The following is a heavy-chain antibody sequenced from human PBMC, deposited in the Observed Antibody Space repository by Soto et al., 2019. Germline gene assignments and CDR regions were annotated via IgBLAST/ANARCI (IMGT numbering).Heavy chain of an antibody. V-gene: IGHV3-23*01. D-gene: IGHD3-22*01. CDR1: GFTFSSYA. CDR3: AKDTYDSSGYYSDY. CDR2: ITGSGGST. J-gene: IGHJ4*02. Sequence: GGSLRLSCAASGFTFSSYAMSWVRQAPGKGLEWVSSITGSGGSTFYADSVKGRVTISRDSSKNTLFLQMNSLRAEDTAVYYCAKDTYDSSGYYSDYWGQGTLVTVSS.